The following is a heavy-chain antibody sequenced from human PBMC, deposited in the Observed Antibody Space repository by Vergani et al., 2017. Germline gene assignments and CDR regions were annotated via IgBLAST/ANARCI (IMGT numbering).Heavy chain of an antibody. J-gene: IGHJ6*02. CDR1: GFTFSSYG. Sequence: QVQLVESGGGVVQPGGSLRLSCAASGFTFSSYGMHWVRQAPGKGLEWVAFIRYDGSNKYYADSVKGRFTISRDNSKNTLYLQMNSLRAEDTAVYYCAKEXTVVTGYYYYGMYVWGQGTTVTVSS. CDR3: AKEXTVVTGYYYYGMYV. V-gene: IGHV3-30*02. D-gene: IGHD4-23*01. CDR2: IRYDGSNK.